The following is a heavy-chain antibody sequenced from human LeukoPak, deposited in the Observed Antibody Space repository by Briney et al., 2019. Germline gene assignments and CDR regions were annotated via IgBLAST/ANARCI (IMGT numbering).Heavy chain of an antibody. D-gene: IGHD1-1*01. Sequence: ASVKVSCKDTGYTCTSYGISWVRQAPGQGLEWMGWIQGRVTMTTDTSTSTAYMELRSLRSDDTAVYYCARDVGVFTTGTTGWFAPWDQGTLVTVSS. CDR1: GYTCTSYG. J-gene: IGHJ5*02. CDR2: I. V-gene: IGHV1-18*01. CDR3: ARDVGVFTTGTTGWFAP.